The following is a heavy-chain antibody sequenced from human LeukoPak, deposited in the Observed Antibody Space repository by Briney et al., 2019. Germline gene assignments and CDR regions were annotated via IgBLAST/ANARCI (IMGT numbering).Heavy chain of an antibody. Sequence: GGSLRLSCAASGFSLRSYGMHWVRQAPGKGLECVSFIRNDGTIIYYADSVKGRFTISRDNSKNTLYLQMNSLRTEDTALYYWAKEGVGGRGWGGVEYWGQGTLVTVSS. V-gene: IGHV3-30*02. CDR3: AKEGVGGRGWGGVEY. CDR1: GFSLRSYG. CDR2: IRNDGTII. J-gene: IGHJ4*02. D-gene: IGHD6-19*01.